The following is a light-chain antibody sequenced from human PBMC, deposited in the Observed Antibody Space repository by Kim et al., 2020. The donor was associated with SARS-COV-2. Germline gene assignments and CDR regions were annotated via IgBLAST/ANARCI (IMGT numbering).Light chain of an antibody. CDR3: QHYSGYPLT. CDR2: TAS. CDR1: QSISSW. V-gene: IGKV1-5*03. Sequence: DIQMTQSPSTLSASVGDRVTITCRASQSISSWLAWYQQRPGKDPKLLIYTASTLEYGVPSRFSGSGSGTEFTLTISSLQPEDFATYYCQHYSGYPLTFGGGTKVDIK. J-gene: IGKJ4*01.